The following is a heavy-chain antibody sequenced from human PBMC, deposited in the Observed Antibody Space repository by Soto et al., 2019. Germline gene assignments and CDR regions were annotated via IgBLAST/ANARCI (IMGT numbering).Heavy chain of an antibody. CDR1: GFTFRSYV. D-gene: IGHD3-16*01. Sequence: QVQLVESGGGVVQPGTSLRVSCVGSGFTFRSYVIHWVRQAPGKGLEWVALTSYDGTDKYYGDSVRGRFTISRDNSRNTVDLQMDSLRLEDMARYYCARWGTTGGLDVWGQGTLVSVSS. J-gene: IGHJ1*01. V-gene: IGHV3-30*19. CDR2: TSYDGTDK. CDR3: ARWGTTGGLDV.